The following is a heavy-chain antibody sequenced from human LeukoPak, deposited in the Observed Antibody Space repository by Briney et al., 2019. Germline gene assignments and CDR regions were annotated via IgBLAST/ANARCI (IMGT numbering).Heavy chain of an antibody. V-gene: IGHV3-30*02. CDR2: IRYDGSNK. Sequence: GGSLRLSCAASGFTFSSYGMHWVRQAPGKGLEWVAFIRYDGSNKYYADSVKGRFTISRDNSKNTLYLQMNSLRAEDTAVYYCVKDLFQGGSYFFNYWGQGTLVTVSS. J-gene: IGHJ4*02. CDR1: GFTFSSYG. D-gene: IGHD1-26*01. CDR3: VKDLFQGGSYFFNY.